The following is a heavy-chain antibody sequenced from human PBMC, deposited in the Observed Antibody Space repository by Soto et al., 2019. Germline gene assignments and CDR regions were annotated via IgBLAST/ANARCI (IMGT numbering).Heavy chain of an antibody. Sequence: QVQLQQWGAGLLKPSETLSLTCAVYGGSFSGYYWSWIRQPPGKGLEWIGEINHSGSTNYNPSLKSRVTISXXTXKXXFSLKLSSVTAADTAVYYCASLGYCSSTSCQRGDYWGQGTLVTVSS. V-gene: IGHV4-34*01. CDR3: ASLGYCSSTSCQRGDY. J-gene: IGHJ4*02. CDR1: GGSFSGYY. D-gene: IGHD2-2*01. CDR2: INHSGST.